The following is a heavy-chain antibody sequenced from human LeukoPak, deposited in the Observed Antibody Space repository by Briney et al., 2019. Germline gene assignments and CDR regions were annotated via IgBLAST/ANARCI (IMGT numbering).Heavy chain of an antibody. D-gene: IGHD5-18*01. V-gene: IGHV3-30*18. CDR2: ISYDGSNK. J-gene: IGHJ6*02. Sequence: GGSLRLSCAASGFTFSSYGMHWVRQAPGKGLEWVAVISYDGSNKYYADSVEGRFTISRDNSKNTLYLQMNSLRAEDTAVYYCAKENTAMPNYYYYYGMDVWGQGTTVTVSS. CDR3: AKENTAMPNYYYYYGMDV. CDR1: GFTFSSYG.